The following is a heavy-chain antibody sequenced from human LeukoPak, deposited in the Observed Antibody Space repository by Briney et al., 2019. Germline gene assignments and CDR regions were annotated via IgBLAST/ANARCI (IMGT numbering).Heavy chain of an antibody. V-gene: IGHV3-48*03. D-gene: IGHD3-10*01. Sequence: GGSLRLSCAASGFTFSSYVMNWVRQAPGKGLEGVSYISSSVSTIYYADSVKGRFTISRDNAKNSLYLQMNSLRAEDTAVYYCARRGVYGSGAFYLDYWGQGTLVTVSS. CDR3: ARRGVYGSGAFYLDY. CDR1: GFTFSSYV. J-gene: IGHJ4*02. CDR2: ISSSVSTI.